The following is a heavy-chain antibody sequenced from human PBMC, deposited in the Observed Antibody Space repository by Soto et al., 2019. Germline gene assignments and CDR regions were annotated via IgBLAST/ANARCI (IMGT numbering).Heavy chain of an antibody. CDR3: AKLGFDSSGASSRFDA. CDR2: ISYDGSNR. J-gene: IGHJ4*02. CDR1: GFTFSSYA. Sequence: QVQLVESGGDVVQPGRSLRLSCVASGFTFSSYAMHWVRQAPGKGLEWMTIISYDGSNRYYADSVKGRFTISRDNSKNTLYLQMNSLRPEDTAIYYCAKLGFDSSGASSRFDAWGQGTLVSVSS. D-gene: IGHD3-22*01. V-gene: IGHV3-30*18.